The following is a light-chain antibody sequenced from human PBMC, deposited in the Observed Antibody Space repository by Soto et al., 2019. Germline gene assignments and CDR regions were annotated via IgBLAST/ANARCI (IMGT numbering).Light chain of an antibody. CDR2: DAS. J-gene: IGKJ5*01. CDR3: QQYNSYLLT. V-gene: IGKV1-5*01. Sequence: DIQMTQSPSTLSASVGDRVTITCRASQSISSWLAWYQQKPGKAPKLLIYDASSLESGVPSRFSGSGSGTEFTLTISSLQPDDFATYYCQQYNSYLLTFGGGTRLEIK. CDR1: QSISSW.